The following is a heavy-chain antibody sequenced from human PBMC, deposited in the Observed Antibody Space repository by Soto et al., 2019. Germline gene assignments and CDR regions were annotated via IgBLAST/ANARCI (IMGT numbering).Heavy chain of an antibody. CDR1: GFSFSNAW. D-gene: IGHD3-22*01. CDR3: TTDSYTTMLVVRFDY. CDR2: IKSKTDGGTT. J-gene: IGHJ4*01. Sequence: EVQLVESGGGLVKPGGSLRLSCAASGFSFSNAWINWVRQAPGKGLEWVGRIKSKTDGGTTDYAAPVKGRFAISRDDSKHMVYLQMNSLKTEDTAVYYCTTDSYTTMLVVRFDYWGHGTLVTVSS. V-gene: IGHV3-15*07.